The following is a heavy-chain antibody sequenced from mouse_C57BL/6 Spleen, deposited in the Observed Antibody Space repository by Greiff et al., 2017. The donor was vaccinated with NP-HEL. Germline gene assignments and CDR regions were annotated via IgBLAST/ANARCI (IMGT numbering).Heavy chain of an antibody. D-gene: IGHD1-1*01. CDR2: IHPNSGST. Sequence: VQLQQPGAELVKPGASVKLSCKASGYTFTSYWMHWVKQRPGQGLEWIGKIHPNSGSTNYNEKFKSKATLTVDKSSSTSYMQLSSLTSEDSAVYYCARWITTVVASGFDYWGQGTTLTVSS. CDR1: GYTFTSYW. J-gene: IGHJ2*01. CDR3: ARWITTVVASGFDY. V-gene: IGHV1-64*01.